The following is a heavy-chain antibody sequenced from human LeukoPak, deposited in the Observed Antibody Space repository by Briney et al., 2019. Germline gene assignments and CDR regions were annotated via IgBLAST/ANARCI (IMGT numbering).Heavy chain of an antibody. CDR2: VIPIFGTA. Sequence: SVEVSCKASGGTFSSYAISWVRQAPGQGLEWMGGVIPIFGTANYAQKSQGRVTITADKSTSTAYMELSSLRSEDTAVYYCARPPRYCSSTSCYDDWYFDLWGRGTLVTVSS. V-gene: IGHV1-69*06. D-gene: IGHD2-2*01. J-gene: IGHJ2*01. CDR1: GGTFSSYA. CDR3: ARPPRYCSSTSCYDDWYFDL.